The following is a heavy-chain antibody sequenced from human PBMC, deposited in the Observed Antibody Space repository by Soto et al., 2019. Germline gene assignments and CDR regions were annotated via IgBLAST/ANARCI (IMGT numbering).Heavy chain of an antibody. V-gene: IGHV4-31*03. J-gene: IGHJ6*02. D-gene: IGHD2-15*01. Sequence: SETLSLTCTVSGGSISSGGYYWSWIRQHPGKGLEWIGYIYYSGSTYYNPSLKSRVTISVDTSKNQFSLKLSSVTAADTAVYYCARDREVVVAATLLYYYYGMDVWSQGTPVTVSS. CDR2: IYYSGST. CDR1: GGSISSGGYY. CDR3: ARDREVVVAATLLYYYYGMDV.